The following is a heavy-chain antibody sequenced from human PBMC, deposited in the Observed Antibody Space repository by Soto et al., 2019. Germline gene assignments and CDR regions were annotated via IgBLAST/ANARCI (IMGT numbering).Heavy chain of an antibody. CDR3: ARLRRRDSSSFQEWFDP. CDR2: IHYSGR. V-gene: IGHV4-59*01. CDR1: GGSINSYF. D-gene: IGHD3-22*01. J-gene: IGHJ5*02. Sequence: SETLSLTCTVSGGSINSYFFSWIRQPPGKGLEWIGYIHYSGRSYNPSLESRVTMSVDTSENQFSLKLRSVTAADTAVYYCARLRRRDSSSFQEWFDPWGQGILVTVSS.